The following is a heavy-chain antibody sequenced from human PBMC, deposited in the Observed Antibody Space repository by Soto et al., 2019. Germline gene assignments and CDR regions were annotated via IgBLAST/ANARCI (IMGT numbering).Heavy chain of an antibody. Sequence: QLQLQESGPGLVKPSETLSLTCTVSGGSISSSSYYWGWIRQPPGKGLEWIGSIYYSGSTYYNPSLKSRVTISVDTSKNQFSLKLSSVTAADTAVYYCARSTSVGYCSSTSCYAGFDPWGQGTLVTVSS. J-gene: IGHJ5*02. CDR1: GGSISSSSYY. D-gene: IGHD2-2*01. V-gene: IGHV4-39*01. CDR3: ARSTSVGYCSSTSCYAGFDP. CDR2: IYYSGST.